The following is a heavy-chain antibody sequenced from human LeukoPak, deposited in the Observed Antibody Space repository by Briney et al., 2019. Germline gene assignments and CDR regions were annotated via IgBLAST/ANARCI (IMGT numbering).Heavy chain of an antibody. D-gene: IGHD2-15*01. CDR2: ISTSSITK. CDR3: AKEMGFCSGGSCYRWFDS. V-gene: IGHV3-48*01. Sequence: GGSLRLSCAASGFTFSIYSMSWVRQAPGKGPEWLSYISTSSITKYYADSVKGRSTISRDDAKNSLSLQMNSLRADDTAVYYCAKEMGFCSGGSCYRWFDSWGQGTLVTVSS. J-gene: IGHJ5*01. CDR1: GFTFSIYS.